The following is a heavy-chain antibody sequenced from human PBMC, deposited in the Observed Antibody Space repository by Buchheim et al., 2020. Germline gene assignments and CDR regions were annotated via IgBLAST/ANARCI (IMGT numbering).Heavy chain of an antibody. CDR1: GFSFSSYA. Sequence: EVQLLDSGGGLVQPGGSLRLSCATSGFSFSSYAVSWVRQAPGKRLEWVSSISASGDSTYHADSGKGRFTLSRDTSTNTAVLQMNSLRAEDTAVYYCVKGTLPYCSGGICYPLDYWGQGTL. CDR3: VKGTLPYCSGGICYPLDY. J-gene: IGHJ4*02. D-gene: IGHD2-15*01. CDR2: ISASGDST. V-gene: IGHV3-23*01.